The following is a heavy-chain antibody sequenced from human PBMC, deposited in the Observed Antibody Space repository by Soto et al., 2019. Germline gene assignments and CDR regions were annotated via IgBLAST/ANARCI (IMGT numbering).Heavy chain of an antibody. CDR2: INPNSGGT. CDR3: AREFYYDSSGYHPGLHDGMYV. D-gene: IGHD3-22*01. V-gene: IGHV1-2*04. J-gene: IGHJ6*02. Sequence: ASVKVSCKASGYTFTGYYMHWVRQAPGQGLEWMGWINPNSGGTNYAQKFQGWVTMTRDTSISTAYMELSRLRSDDTAVYYCAREFYYDSSGYHPGLHDGMYVWGQGTTVTVSS. CDR1: GYTFTGYY.